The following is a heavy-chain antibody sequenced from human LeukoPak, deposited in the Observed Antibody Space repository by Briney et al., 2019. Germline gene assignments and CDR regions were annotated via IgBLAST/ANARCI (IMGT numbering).Heavy chain of an antibody. CDR1: GFTVSSNY. Sequence: GGSLRLSCAASGFTVSSNYMSWVRQAPGKGLEWVSAISGSGGSTYYADSVKGRFTISRDNSKNTLYLQMNSLRAEDTAVYYCAKAGSGYYPDYWGQGTLVTVSS. CDR2: ISGSGGST. J-gene: IGHJ4*02. V-gene: IGHV3-23*01. D-gene: IGHD3-3*01. CDR3: AKAGSGYYPDY.